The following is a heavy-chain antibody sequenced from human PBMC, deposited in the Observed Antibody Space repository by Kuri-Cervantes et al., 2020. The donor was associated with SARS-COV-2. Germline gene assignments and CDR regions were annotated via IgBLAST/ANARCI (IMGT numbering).Heavy chain of an antibody. V-gene: IGHV4-34*01. D-gene: IGHD2-2*01. CDR2: INHSGST. CDR1: DGSFSGYY. CDR3: ARVQLGYCSSTSCHYFDY. Sequence: SETLSLTCAVHDGSFSGYYWSWIRQPPGKGLEWIGEINHSGSTNYNPSLKSRVTISVDTSKNQFSLKLSSVTAADTAVYYCARVQLGYCSSTSCHYFDYWGHGTPVTVAS. J-gene: IGHJ4*01.